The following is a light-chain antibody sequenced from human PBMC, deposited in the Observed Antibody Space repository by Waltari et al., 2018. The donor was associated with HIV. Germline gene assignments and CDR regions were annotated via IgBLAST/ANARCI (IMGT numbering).Light chain of an antibody. CDR3: AAWEDSLSGPV. CDR2: RSN. CDR1: SSKIENNY. J-gene: IGLJ3*02. V-gene: IGLV1-47*01. Sequence: SVLTQPPSASGTTGPRVTTSCSASSSKIENNYVDRYKQLPGTAPKVLIYRSNQRPSGVPDRFSGSKSGTSASLAISGLRSEDEADYYCAAWEDSLSGPVFGGGTKLIVL.